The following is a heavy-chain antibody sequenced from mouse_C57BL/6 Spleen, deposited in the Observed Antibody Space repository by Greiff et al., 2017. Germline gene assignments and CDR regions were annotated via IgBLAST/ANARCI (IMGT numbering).Heavy chain of an antibody. CDR1: GFTFSSYA. CDR2: ISDGGSYT. J-gene: IGHJ2*01. CDR3: ARDDGQHYFDY. D-gene: IGHD2-3*01. Sequence: EVKLVESGGGLVKPGGSLKLSCAASGFTFSSYAMSWVRQTPEKRLEWVATISDGGSYTYYPDNVKGRFTISRDNATNNLYLQMSHLKSEDTAMYYCARDDGQHYFDYWGQGTTLTVSS. V-gene: IGHV5-4*01.